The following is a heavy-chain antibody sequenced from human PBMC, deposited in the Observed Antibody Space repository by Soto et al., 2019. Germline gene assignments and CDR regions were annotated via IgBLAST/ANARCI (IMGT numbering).Heavy chain of an antibody. CDR1: GGSISSGGYS. CDR2: IYHSGST. J-gene: IGHJ4*02. D-gene: IGHD3-10*01. V-gene: IGHV4-30-2*01. Sequence: SETLSLTCAVSGGSISSGGYSWSWIRQPPGKGLEWIGYIYHSGSTYYNPSLKSRVTISVDRSKNQFSLKLSSVTAADTAVYNCARAPRGNYGYPSYFDYWGQGTLVTVSS. CDR3: ARAPRGNYGYPSYFDY.